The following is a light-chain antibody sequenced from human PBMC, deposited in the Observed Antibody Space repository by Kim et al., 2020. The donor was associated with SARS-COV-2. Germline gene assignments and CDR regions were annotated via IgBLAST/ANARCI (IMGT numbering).Light chain of an antibody. Sequence: DIQMTQSPSTLSASVGDRVTITCRASQSVNAWLAWYQQKPGKAPKLLIYKASTLESGVPSRFSGSGSGTEFTLTISSLQTDDFATFYCQQYNSYPLTFGGGTKVDIK. CDR3: QQYNSYPLT. CDR1: QSVNAW. CDR2: KAS. J-gene: IGKJ4*01. V-gene: IGKV1-5*03.